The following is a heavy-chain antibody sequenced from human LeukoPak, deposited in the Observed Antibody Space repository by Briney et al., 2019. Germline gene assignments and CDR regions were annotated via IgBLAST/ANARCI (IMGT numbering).Heavy chain of an antibody. CDR1: GYSFTTTW. Sequence: GESLKISCKASGYSFTTTWIGWVRQPPGKGLEWMGIIYPGDSDTRFSPSFQGQVTISVDTSISTAYLQWSSLKASDTAIYFCARYEDLYLFDYWGQGTLVTVSS. J-gene: IGHJ4*02. CDR2: IYPGDSDT. CDR3: ARYEDLYLFDY. D-gene: IGHD3-16*01. V-gene: IGHV5-51*01.